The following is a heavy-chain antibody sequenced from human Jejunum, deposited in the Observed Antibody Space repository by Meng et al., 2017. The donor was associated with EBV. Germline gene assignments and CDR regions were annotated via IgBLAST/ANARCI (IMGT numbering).Heavy chain of an antibody. Sequence: VQLVRSGSELKNPGALVSVSFKASGYSFTNSAMNWVRQAPGQGVEWMVWINANTGNPTYAQGFTGRFVFSLDTSVSTAYLQISSLKAEDTAVYYCVRVRGYSYGRPFDYWGQGTLVTVSS. V-gene: IGHV7-4-1*02. CDR1: GYSFTNSA. J-gene: IGHJ4*02. CDR3: VRVRGYSYGRPFDY. D-gene: IGHD5-18*01. CDR2: INANTGNP.